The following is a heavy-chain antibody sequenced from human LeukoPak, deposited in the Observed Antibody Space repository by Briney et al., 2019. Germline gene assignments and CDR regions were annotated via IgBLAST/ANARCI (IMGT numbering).Heavy chain of an antibody. CDR1: GYTFTGYY. V-gene: IGHV1-2*02. CDR2: INPNSGGT. J-gene: IGHJ4*02. D-gene: IGHD5-18*01. CDR3: ARDVGPTLGVDTAMLFDY. Sequence: ASVKVSCKASGYTFTGYYMHWVRQAPGQGLEWMGWINPNSGGTNYAQKFQGRVTMTRDTSVSTAYTELSRLRSDDTAVYYCARDVGPTLGVDTAMLFDYWGQGTLVTVSS.